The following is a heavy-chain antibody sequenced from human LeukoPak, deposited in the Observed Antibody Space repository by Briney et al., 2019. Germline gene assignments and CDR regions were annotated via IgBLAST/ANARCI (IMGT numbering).Heavy chain of an antibody. D-gene: IGHD1-1*01. CDR2: ISGDGGSK. CDR3: AKRSGAPNNFDF. CDR1: GFTFYAHS. J-gene: IGHJ4*02. V-gene: IGHV3-43*02. Sequence: GGSLTLSCAASGFTFYAHSMHWVRHAPGKGLEWVSLISGDGGSKHYAASVKGRFTISRDNSEASLFLQMRSLRSEDTAFYYCAKRSGAPNNFDFGGQGVLVTVSA.